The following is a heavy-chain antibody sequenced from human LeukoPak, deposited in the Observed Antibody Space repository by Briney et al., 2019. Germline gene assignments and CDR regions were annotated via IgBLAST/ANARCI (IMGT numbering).Heavy chain of an antibody. Sequence: RASVKVSCKASGYTFTSYGISWVRQAPGQGLEWMGWISAYNGNTNYAQKLQGRVTMTTDTSTSTAYMELRSLRSDDTAVYYCARSIAVAAAGSPFDYWGQGTLVTVSS. CDR1: GYTFTSYG. J-gene: IGHJ4*02. CDR3: ARSIAVAAAGSPFDY. V-gene: IGHV1-18*01. CDR2: ISAYNGNT. D-gene: IGHD6-19*01.